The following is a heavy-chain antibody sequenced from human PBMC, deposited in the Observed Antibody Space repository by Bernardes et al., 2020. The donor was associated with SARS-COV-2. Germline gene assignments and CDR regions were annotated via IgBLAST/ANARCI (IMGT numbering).Heavy chain of an antibody. J-gene: IGHJ6*02. Sequence: GGSLRLSCAASGFTFSIYDMHCLRQATGKRLEWLSAICTAGDPYYPSSVKGRFNISRENAKNSLYLQMNSLRVGDTAVYYCARAVAYCSGGSCYGMDVWGQGTTVTVSS. CDR3: ARAVAYCSGGSCYGMDV. CDR1: GFTFSIYD. CDR2: ICTAGDP. V-gene: IGHV3-13*05. D-gene: IGHD2-15*01.